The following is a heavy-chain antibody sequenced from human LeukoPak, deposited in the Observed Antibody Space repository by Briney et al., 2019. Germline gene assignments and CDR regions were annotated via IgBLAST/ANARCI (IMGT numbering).Heavy chain of an antibody. CDR2: LYLAGNT. Sequence: GGSLRLSCVASGLAIGSRYMNWVRQAPGKGLEWVSALYLAGNTYYADSVRGRFTISRDNSKNSLYLQMNSLRAEDTAVYYCARDWYSSGNDAFDIWGQGTMVTVSS. CDR1: GLAIGSRY. J-gene: IGHJ3*02. V-gene: IGHV3-53*01. CDR3: ARDWYSSGNDAFDI. D-gene: IGHD6-19*01.